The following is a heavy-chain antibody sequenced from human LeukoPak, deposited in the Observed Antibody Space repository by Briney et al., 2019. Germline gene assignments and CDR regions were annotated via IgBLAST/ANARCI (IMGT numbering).Heavy chain of an antibody. Sequence: ASVTVSCKAPGYTFTGYYMHWVRQAPGQGLEWMGCINPNSGGTNYAQKFQGRVTMTRDTSISTAYMELSRLRSDDTAVYYCASTAGMIVVVYAFDIWGQGTMVTVSS. CDR2: INPNSGGT. D-gene: IGHD3-22*01. J-gene: IGHJ3*02. V-gene: IGHV1-2*02. CDR3: ASTAGMIVVVYAFDI. CDR1: GYTFTGYY.